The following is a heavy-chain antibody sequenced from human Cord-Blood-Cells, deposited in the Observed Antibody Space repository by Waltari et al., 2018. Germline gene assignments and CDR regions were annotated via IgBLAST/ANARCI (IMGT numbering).Heavy chain of an antibody. J-gene: IGHJ5*02. CDR2: IKQDGSEK. D-gene: IGHD2-2*01. CDR3: ARGPYCSSTSCYWGGWFDP. CDR1: GFTFSSYW. V-gene: IGHV3-7*01. Sequence: EVQLVESGGGLVQPGGSLRLSCAASGFTFSSYWMSWVRQAPGKGLEWVANIKQDGSEKYYVDSVKGRFTISRDNAKNSLYLQMNSLRAEDTAVYYCARGPYCSSTSCYWGGWFDPWGQGTLVTVSS.